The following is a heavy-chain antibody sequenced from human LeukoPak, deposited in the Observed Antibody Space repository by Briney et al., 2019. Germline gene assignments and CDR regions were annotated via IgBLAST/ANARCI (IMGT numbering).Heavy chain of an antibody. CDR1: GGTFSSYA. CDR2: IIPILGIA. J-gene: IGHJ2*01. CDR3: ARAATVVNWYFDL. Sequence: ASVKVSCKASGGTFSSYAISWVRQAPGQGLEWMGRIIPILGIANYAQKFQGRVTITADKSTSTAYMELSSLRSEDTAVYYCARAATVVNWYFDLWGRGTLVTVSS. D-gene: IGHD4-23*01. V-gene: IGHV1-69*04.